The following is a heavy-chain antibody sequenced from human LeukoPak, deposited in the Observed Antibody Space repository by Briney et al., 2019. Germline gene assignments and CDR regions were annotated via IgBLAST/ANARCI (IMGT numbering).Heavy chain of an antibody. J-gene: IGHJ4*02. D-gene: IGHD4-17*01. Sequence: ASVKVSCKASGYNFTNYGISWVRQAPGQGLEWMGWISAFSGDTNYAQKLQGRLTMTTDTSPSTAYLELRSVTSDDTAVYYCARAPSFGDYGGDYWGEGTLVTVSS. V-gene: IGHV1-18*01. CDR2: ISAFSGDT. CDR3: ARAPSFGDYGGDY. CDR1: GYNFTNYG.